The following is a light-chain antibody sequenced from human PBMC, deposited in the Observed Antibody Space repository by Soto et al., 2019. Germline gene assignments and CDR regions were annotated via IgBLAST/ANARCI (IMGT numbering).Light chain of an antibody. V-gene: IGKV3-20*01. CDR1: QSVSSSY. Sequence: EIVLTQSPGTLSLSPGERATLSCRASQSVSSSYLAWYQQKPGQAPRLLIYDASSRATGIPARFSGTGSATDVTLTISRLEPEDVAVYYCQQYGTSPPLTFGGGTKVEIK. J-gene: IGKJ4*01. CDR3: QQYGTSPPLT. CDR2: DAS.